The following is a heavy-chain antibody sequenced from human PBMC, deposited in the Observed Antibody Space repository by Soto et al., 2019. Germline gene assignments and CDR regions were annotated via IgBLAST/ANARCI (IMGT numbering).Heavy chain of an antibody. V-gene: IGHV3-23*01. CDR2: ISGSGGST. Sequence: GGSLRLSCAASGFTFSSYAMSWVRQAPGKGLEWVSAISGSGGSTNYADSVKGRFTISRDNSKNTLYLQMNSLRAEDTAVYYCANGHRKGSFDYWGQGTLVTVSS. CDR3: ANGHRKGSFDY. J-gene: IGHJ4*02. CDR1: GFTFSSYA.